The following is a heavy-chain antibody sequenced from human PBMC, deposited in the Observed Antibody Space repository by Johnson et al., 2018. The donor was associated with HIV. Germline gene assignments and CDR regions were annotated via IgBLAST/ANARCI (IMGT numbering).Heavy chain of an antibody. CDR3: ARDHLSSRGAFDI. Sequence: VQLVESGGGVVQPGGSLRLSCAASGFTFSNAWMSWVRQAPGKGLEWVAAISGSGGSTYYADSVKGRFTISRDNAKNSLYLQMNSLRAEDTALYYCARDHLSSRGAFDIWGQGTMVTVSS. J-gene: IGHJ3*02. V-gene: IGHV3-23*04. D-gene: IGHD6-13*01. CDR2: ISGSGGST. CDR1: GFTFSNAW.